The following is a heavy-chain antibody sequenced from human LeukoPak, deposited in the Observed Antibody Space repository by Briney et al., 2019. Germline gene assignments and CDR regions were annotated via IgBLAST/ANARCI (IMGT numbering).Heavy chain of an antibody. D-gene: IGHD5-12*01. CDR3: AKSLRVSGFDLYLFDY. V-gene: IGHV3-30*18. CDR2: ISYDGSNT. J-gene: IGHJ4*02. CDR1: GFTFTTYG. Sequence: GGSLRLSCAASGFTFTTYGMHWVRQAPGKGLEWVALISYDGSNTYYADSVKGRFTISRDNSKNTLYLQMNSLRPEDTAVYYYAKSLRVSGFDLYLFDYWGQGTLVTVSS.